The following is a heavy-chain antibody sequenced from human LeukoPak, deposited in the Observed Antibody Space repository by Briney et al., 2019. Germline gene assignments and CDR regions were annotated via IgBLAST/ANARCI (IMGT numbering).Heavy chain of an antibody. CDR3: ASGVGATSPFDY. CDR2: ISSNGGST. CDR1: GFTFSSYA. J-gene: IGHJ4*02. Sequence: GGSLRLSCAASGFTFSSYAMHWVRQAPGKGLEYVSAISSNGGSTYYANSVKGRFTISRDNSKITLYLQMGSLRAEDMAVYYCASGVGATSPFDYWGQGTLVTVSS. D-gene: IGHD1-26*01. V-gene: IGHV3-64*01.